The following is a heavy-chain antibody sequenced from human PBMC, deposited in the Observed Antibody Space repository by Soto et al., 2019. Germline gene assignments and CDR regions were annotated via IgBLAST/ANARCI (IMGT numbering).Heavy chain of an antibody. CDR3: ARESDH. V-gene: IGHV3-23*01. J-gene: IGHJ4*02. CDR1: GFTFSSYA. CDR2: ISGSGGGT. Sequence: RRLSCAASGFTFSSYAMSWVRQAPGKGLEWVSTISGSGGGTYYADSMKGRFTISRDNSKNTLYLQMYSLRVEDTAVYYCARESDHWGQGTLGTV.